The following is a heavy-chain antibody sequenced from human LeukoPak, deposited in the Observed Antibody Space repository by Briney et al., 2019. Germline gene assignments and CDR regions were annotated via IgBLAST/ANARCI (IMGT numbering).Heavy chain of an antibody. J-gene: IGHJ3*02. CDR1: GGTFSSYA. CDR2: INPSGGST. Sequence: ASVKASCKASGGTFSSYAISWVRQAPGQGLEWTGIINPSGGSTSYAQKFQGRVTMTRDTSTSTVYMELSSLRSEDTAVYYCARDGYYDILTGYQGAFDIWGQGTMVTVSS. D-gene: IGHD3-9*01. V-gene: IGHV1-46*01. CDR3: ARDGYYDILTGYQGAFDI.